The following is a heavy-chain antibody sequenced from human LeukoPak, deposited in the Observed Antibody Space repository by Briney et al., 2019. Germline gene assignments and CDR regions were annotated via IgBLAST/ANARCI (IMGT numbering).Heavy chain of an antibody. CDR1: GGSISSYY. CDR2: IYYSGST. Sequence: TSETLSLTXTVSGGSISSYYWSWIRQPPGKGMEWIGYIYYSGSTNYNPSLKSRVTISVDTSKNQFSLKLSSVTAADTAVYYCASIDFWSGSRVNWFDPWGQGTLVTVSS. CDR3: ASIDFWSGSRVNWFDP. J-gene: IGHJ5*02. D-gene: IGHD3-3*01. V-gene: IGHV4-59*08.